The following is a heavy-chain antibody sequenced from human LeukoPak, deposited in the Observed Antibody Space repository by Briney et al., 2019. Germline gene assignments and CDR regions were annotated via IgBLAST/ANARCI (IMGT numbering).Heavy chain of an antibody. CDR1: GFTFNDYA. D-gene: IGHD6-13*01. Sequence: PGGSLRLSCAASGFTFNDYAMHWVRHAPGKGLEWVSLISWDSGNTYYADSVKGRFTISRDNSKNSLSLQMNSLRAEDTALYYCAKGPGAAVGKRYIQHWGQSTLVTVSS. CDR2: ISWDSGNT. V-gene: IGHV3-43D*03. CDR3: AKGPGAAVGKRYIQH. J-gene: IGHJ1*01.